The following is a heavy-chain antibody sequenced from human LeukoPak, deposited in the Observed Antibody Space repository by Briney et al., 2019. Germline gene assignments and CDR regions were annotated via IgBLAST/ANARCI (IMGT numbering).Heavy chain of an antibody. J-gene: IGHJ6*03. CDR3: ATYGDYVNYYYYMDV. CDR2: INSDGSST. CDR1: GFTFSSYW. D-gene: IGHD4-17*01. V-gene: IGHV3-74*01. Sequence: GGSLRLSCAASGFTFSSYWMHWVRQAPGKGLVWVSRINSDGSSTSYADSVKGRFTISRDNAKNTLYLQMSSLRAEDTAVYYCATYGDYVNYYYYMDVWGEGTTVTVSS.